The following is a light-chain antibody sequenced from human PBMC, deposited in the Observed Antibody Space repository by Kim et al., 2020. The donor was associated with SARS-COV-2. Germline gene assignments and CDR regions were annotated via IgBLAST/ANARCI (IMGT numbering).Light chain of an antibody. J-gene: IGLJ3*02. CDR2: YDS. Sequence: PGKTASISGGGNNIGSKSGHGCQQKPGPAPVLVISYDSDRPSGIPERFSGSNSGNTATLTIRRVEAGDEADYYCQVWDSTIDHRVVFGGGTQLTVL. CDR3: QVWDSTIDHRVV. CDR1: NIGSKS. V-gene: IGLV3-21*04.